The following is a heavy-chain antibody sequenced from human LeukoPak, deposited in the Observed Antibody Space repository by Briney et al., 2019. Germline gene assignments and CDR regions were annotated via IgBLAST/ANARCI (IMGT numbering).Heavy chain of an antibody. J-gene: IGHJ5*02. D-gene: IGHD3-10*01. Sequence: PSETLSLTCTVSGGSISSYYWSWTRQPAGKGLEWIGRIYTSGSTNYNPSLKSRVTMSVDTSKNQFSLKLSSVTAADTAVYYCARDGIRFGELSANWFDPWGQGTLVTVSS. V-gene: IGHV4-4*07. CDR1: GGSISSYY. CDR3: ARDGIRFGELSANWFDP. CDR2: IYTSGST.